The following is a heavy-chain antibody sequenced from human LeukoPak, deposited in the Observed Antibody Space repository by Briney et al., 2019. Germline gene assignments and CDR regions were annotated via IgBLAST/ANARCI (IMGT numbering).Heavy chain of an antibody. CDR2: IYSGGST. D-gene: IGHD5-18*01. J-gene: IGHJ4*02. V-gene: IGHV3-53*01. CDR1: GFTVSSNY. Sequence: GGSLRLSCAASGFTVSSNYMSWVRQAPGKGLEWVSVIYSGGSTYYADSVKGRFTISRDNSKNTLYLQMNSLRAEDTAVYYCAREVRGIQLWLRGGYFDYWGQGTLVTVSS. CDR3: AREVRGIQLWLRGGYFDY.